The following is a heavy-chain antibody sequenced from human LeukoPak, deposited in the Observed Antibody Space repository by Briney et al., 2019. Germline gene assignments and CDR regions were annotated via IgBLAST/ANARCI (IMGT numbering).Heavy chain of an antibody. Sequence: ASVKVSCKASGYTFTGYYMHWVRQAPGQGLEWMGWINPNSGGTNYAQKFRGRVTMTRDTSISTAYMELSRLRSDDTAVYYCARVNGNYGYYYYMDVWGKGTTVTVSS. V-gene: IGHV1-2*02. CDR2: INPNSGGT. CDR1: GYTFTGYY. D-gene: IGHD1-7*01. J-gene: IGHJ6*03. CDR3: ARVNGNYGYYYYMDV.